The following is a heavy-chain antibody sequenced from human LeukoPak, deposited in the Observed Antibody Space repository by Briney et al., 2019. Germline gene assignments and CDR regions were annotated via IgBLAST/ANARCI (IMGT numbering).Heavy chain of an antibody. J-gene: IGHJ4*02. V-gene: IGHV1-2*02. CDR3: AIGSSSWYYFDY. CDR1: GYTFTGYY. CDR2: INPNTGGT. D-gene: IGHD6-13*01. Sequence: ASVMVSCKTSGYTFTGYYIHWVRQAPGQGLEWMGWINPNTGGTNYAQKFQGRVTMTRNTSISTAYMELSRLRSDDTAVYYCAIGSSSWYYFDYWGQGTLVTVSS.